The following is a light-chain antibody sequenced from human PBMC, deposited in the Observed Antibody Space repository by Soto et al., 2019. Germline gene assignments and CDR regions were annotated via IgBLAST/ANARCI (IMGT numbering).Light chain of an antibody. J-gene: IGKJ3*01. Sequence: ETVLTQFPATLSLSPGERATLSCRASQSISTYLAWYQQKPGQAPRLLIYDASNRATGIPARFSGSGSGPDFPLTISSLEPEDFAVYYCHQRSNWPPFTFGPGTKVDIK. CDR1: QSISTY. V-gene: IGKV3-11*01. CDR2: DAS. CDR3: HQRSNWPPFT.